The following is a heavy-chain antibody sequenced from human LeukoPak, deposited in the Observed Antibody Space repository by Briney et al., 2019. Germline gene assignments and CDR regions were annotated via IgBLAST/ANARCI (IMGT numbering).Heavy chain of an antibody. J-gene: IGHJ6*02. D-gene: IGHD6-13*01. CDR1: GGSITSNF. CDR2: THYSDHT. Sequence: SETLSLTCTVSGGSITSNFWSWIRQPPGQGLQWVAYTHYSDHTNYNPSLKSRVTISVDTSKNQLSLMLSSVSAADTAVYYCAGVVAAAGTPLYYGMDVWGQGTTVTVSS. V-gene: IGHV4-59*01. CDR3: AGVVAAAGTPLYYGMDV.